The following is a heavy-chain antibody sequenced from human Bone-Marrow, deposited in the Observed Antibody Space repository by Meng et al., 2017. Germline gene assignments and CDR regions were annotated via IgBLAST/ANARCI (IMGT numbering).Heavy chain of an antibody. CDR2: IYQSGST. CDR3: ARGVVADPPGD. J-gene: IGHJ1*01. V-gene: IGHV4-61*01. Sequence: QGQLQESGPGLVRSSETLSLTCTVSGASVNTGSYYWSWIRQPPGRGLELIGFIYQSGSTNNNPSLKSRVTISLDMSSNQFSLTLNSVTAADTAIYYCARGVVADPPGDWGRGTLVTASS. CDR1: GASVNTGSYY. D-gene: IGHD2-15*01.